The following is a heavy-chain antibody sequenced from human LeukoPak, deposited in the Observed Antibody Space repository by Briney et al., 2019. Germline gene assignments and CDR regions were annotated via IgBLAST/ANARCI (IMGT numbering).Heavy chain of an antibody. CDR3: ARGPYSYDSSGAFDI. CDR1: GGSISSYY. V-gene: IGHV4-4*07. CDR2: IYASGST. D-gene: IGHD3-22*01. Sequence: PSETLSLTCTVSGGSISSYYWSWIRQPAGKGLEWLGRIYASGSTNYNPSLKSRVTISVDTSKNQFSLKLSSVTAADTAVYFCARGPYSYDSSGAFDIWGQGTVVTVSS. J-gene: IGHJ3*02.